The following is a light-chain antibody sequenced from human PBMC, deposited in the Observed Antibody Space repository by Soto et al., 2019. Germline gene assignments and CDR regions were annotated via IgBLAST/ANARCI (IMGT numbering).Light chain of an antibody. CDR2: EVN. CDR1: RSDIGDSNF. CDR3: ASFRSGTILV. V-gene: IGLV2-14*01. Sequence: QSALTLPASVSGSPGQSVTISCTGPRSDIGDSNFISWYQPSPGKAPRLLIYEVNNRPSGVSKRFSGSKAGNTASLTISGLPDDDEADYFCASFRSGTILVFGSGTKVTVL. J-gene: IGLJ1*01.